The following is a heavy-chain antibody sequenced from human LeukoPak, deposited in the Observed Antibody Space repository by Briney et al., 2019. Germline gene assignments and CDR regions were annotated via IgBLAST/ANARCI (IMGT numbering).Heavy chain of an antibody. CDR3: AKAPIYGDSAGYFDY. Sequence: GGSLRLSCAASGFTFSDYYMSWIRQAPGKGLEWVSYISSSGTTIYYADSVKGRFTISRDNAKNSLYLQMNSLRAEDTALFYCAKAPIYGDSAGYFDYWGQGTLVTVSS. CDR1: GFTFSDYY. V-gene: IGHV3-11*01. CDR2: ISSSGTTI. D-gene: IGHD4-17*01. J-gene: IGHJ4*02.